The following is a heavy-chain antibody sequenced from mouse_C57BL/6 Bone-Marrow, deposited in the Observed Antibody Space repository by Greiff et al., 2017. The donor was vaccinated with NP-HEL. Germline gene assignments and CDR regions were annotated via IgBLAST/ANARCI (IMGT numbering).Heavy chain of an antibody. J-gene: IGHJ2*02. Sequence: QVKLQQPGPELVKPGASVKLSCKASGYTFTSSWMHWVKQRPGKGLEWIGNINPSNGGTNYNEKFKSKATPTVDKSSITSNMLLSSHSAEDSSVNFCTRGGVLGYFDYWGQGTSLTVSS. V-gene: IGHV1-53*01. D-gene: IGHD3-3*01. CDR2: INPSNGGT. CDR3: TRGGVLGYFDY. CDR1: GYTFTSSW.